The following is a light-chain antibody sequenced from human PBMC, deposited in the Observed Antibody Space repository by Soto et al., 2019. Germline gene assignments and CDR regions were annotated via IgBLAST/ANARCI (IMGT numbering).Light chain of an antibody. V-gene: IGLV2-8*01. CDR1: SSDVGGYNY. CDR2: EVS. Sequence: QSALTQPPSAAGSPGQSVTISCTATSSDVGGYNYVSWYQQPPGKAPKLMIYEVSKRPSGVPDRFSGSKSGNTASLTVSGLQAEDEADYYCSSYAGSNNQVFGTGTKLTVL. J-gene: IGLJ1*01. CDR3: SSYAGSNNQV.